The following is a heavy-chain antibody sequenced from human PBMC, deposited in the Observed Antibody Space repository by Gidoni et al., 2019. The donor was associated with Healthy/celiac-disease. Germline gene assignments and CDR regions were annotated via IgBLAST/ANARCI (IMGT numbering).Heavy chain of an antibody. CDR1: GYTFNSYD. CDR3: ARYYCSGGSCYSDYYGMDV. J-gene: IGHJ6*02. Sequence: QVQLVQSGAEVKKPGASVKVSCKASGYTFNSYDINWVRQATGQGLEWMGWMNPNSGNTGYAQKFQGRVTMTRNTSISTAYMELSSLRSEDTAVYYCARYYCSGGSCYSDYYGMDVWGQGTTVTVSS. CDR2: MNPNSGNT. D-gene: IGHD2-15*01. V-gene: IGHV1-8*01.